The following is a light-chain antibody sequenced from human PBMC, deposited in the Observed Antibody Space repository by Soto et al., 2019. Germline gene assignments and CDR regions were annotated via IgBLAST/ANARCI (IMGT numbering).Light chain of an antibody. CDR1: TSNIGSNY. CDR3: ATGDDSLNGFYV. V-gene: IGLV1-47*01. Sequence: QSVLTHPPSASGTPGQGVTISCSGSTSNIGSNYVYWYQQLPGTAPKLLIYRNNQRPSGVPDRFSGSKSGTSASLAISGLRSDDEADYLCATGDDSLNGFYVFGTGTKVTVL. J-gene: IGLJ1*01. CDR2: RNN.